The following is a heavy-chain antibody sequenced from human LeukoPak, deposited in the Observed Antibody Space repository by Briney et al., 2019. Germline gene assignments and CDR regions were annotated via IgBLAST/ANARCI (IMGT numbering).Heavy chain of an antibody. D-gene: IGHD6-19*01. J-gene: IGHJ5*02. CDR2: ISGSGGST. CDR1: GFTVTDNY. CDR3: AKDQSPVAGEDNWFDP. Sequence: PGGSLRLSCAASGFTVTDNYMNWVRQSSGKGLEWVSAISGSGGSTYYADSVKGQFTISRDNSKNTLYLQMNSLRAEDTAVYYCAKDQSPVAGEDNWFDPWGQGTLVTVSS. V-gene: IGHV3-23*01.